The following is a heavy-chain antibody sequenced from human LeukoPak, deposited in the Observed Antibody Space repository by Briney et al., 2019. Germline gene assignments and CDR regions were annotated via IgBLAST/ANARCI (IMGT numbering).Heavy chain of an antibody. CDR3: ARVRGYYDSKGLLDY. D-gene: IGHD3-22*01. CDR1: GFTFSSYW. Sequence: GGSLRLSCAASGFTFSSYWMSWVRQAPGKGLEWVANIKQDGSEKYYVDSVKGRFTISRDNAKNSLYLQMNSLRAEDTAVYYCARVRGYYDSKGLLDYWGQGTLVTVSS. CDR2: IKQDGSEK. V-gene: IGHV3-7*01. J-gene: IGHJ4*02.